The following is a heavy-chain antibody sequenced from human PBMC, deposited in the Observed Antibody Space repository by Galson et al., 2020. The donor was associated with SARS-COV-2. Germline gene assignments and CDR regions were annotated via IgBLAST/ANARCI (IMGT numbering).Heavy chain of an antibody. CDR3: AKNKRDLLDAFDI. CDR2: ISGSGDST. V-gene: IGHV3-23*01. D-gene: IGHD1-26*01. CDR1: GLTFSFYA. J-gene: IGHJ3*02. Sequence: GGSLRLSCGASGLTFSFYAMSWVCQGPGKGLEWVSAISGSGDSTYYADSVKGRFTISRDNSKNTLFLQMNSLRAEDTAVYYCAKNKRDLLDAFDIWGQGTVVTVSS.